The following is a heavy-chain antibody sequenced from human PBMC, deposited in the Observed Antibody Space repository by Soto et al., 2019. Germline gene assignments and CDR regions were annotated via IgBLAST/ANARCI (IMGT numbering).Heavy chain of an antibody. D-gene: IGHD3-10*01. CDR2: IYYSGST. CDR1: GGSVSSGSYY. CDR3: ARDSEYYGSGSFYYHYGMDV. V-gene: IGHV4-61*01. J-gene: IGHJ6*02. Sequence: PLETLSLTCTVSGGSVSSGSYYWSWIRQPPGKGLEWIGYIYYSGSTNYNPSLKSRVTISVDTSKNQFSLKLSSVTAADTAVYYCARDSEYYGSGSFYYHYGMDVWGQGTTVTVSS.